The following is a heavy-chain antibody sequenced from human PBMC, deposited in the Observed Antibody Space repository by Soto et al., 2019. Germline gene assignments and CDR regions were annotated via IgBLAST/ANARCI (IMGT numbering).Heavy chain of an antibody. CDR1: GGSISSYY. J-gene: IGHJ4*02. Sequence: PSETLSLTCTVSGGSISSYYWSWIRQPPGKGLEWIGYIYYSGSTNYNPSLKSRVTISVDTSKNQFSLKLSSVTAADTAVYYCARGYSSSWYSYHFDYWGQGTLVTISS. D-gene: IGHD6-13*01. CDR2: IYYSGST. V-gene: IGHV4-59*01. CDR3: ARGYSSSWYSYHFDY.